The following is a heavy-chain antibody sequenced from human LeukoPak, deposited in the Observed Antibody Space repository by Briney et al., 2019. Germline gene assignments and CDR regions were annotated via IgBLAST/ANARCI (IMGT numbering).Heavy chain of an antibody. CDR3: ARVAAGIGFFQH. CDR2: IYYSGSA. CDR1: GGSISSYY. D-gene: IGHD6-13*01. J-gene: IGHJ1*01. Sequence: SETLSLTCTVSGGSISSYYWSWIRQPPGKGLEWIGYIYYSGSAYYNPSLKSRVTTSVDTSKNQLSLKLSSVTAADTAVYYCARVAAGIGFFQHWGQGTLVTVSS. V-gene: IGHV4-59*08.